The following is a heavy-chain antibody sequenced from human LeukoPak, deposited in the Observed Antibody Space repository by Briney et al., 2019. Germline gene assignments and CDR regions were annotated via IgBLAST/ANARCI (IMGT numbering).Heavy chain of an antibody. V-gene: IGHV3-48*01. CDR2: ISSSSSTI. J-gene: IGHJ6*02. D-gene: IGHD3-3*01. Sequence: GGSLRLSCAASGFTFSSYSMNWVRQAPGKGLEWVSYISSSSSTIYYADSVKGRFTISRDNAKNSLYLQMNSLRAEDTALYYCAKSVKEPTIFGVVIGYYYGMDVWGQGTTVTVSS. CDR1: GFTFSSYS. CDR3: AKSVKEPTIFGVVIGYYYGMDV.